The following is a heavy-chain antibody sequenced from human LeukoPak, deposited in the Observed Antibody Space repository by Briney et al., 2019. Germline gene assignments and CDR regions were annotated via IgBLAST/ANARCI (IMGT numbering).Heavy chain of an antibody. CDR1: GFDFGNYA. CDR2: INWSSKMV. Sequence: SLRLSCAASGFDFGNYAMHWVRQAPGKGLQWVSGINWSSKMVAYAASVKGRFTISRDNAKNSLYLQMNSLTSEDTAFYFCAKGSLEMATVDFEFWGQGTLDTVSS. D-gene: IGHD5-24*01. J-gene: IGHJ4*02. CDR3: AKGSLEMATVDFEF. V-gene: IGHV3-9*01.